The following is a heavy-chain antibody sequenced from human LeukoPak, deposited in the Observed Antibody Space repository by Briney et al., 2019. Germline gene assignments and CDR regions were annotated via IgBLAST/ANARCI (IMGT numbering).Heavy chain of an antibody. CDR2: IYYSGST. Sequence: SETLSLTCTVSGGSISSGSYYWGWIRQPPGKGLEWIGSIYYSGSTYYNPSLKSRVTISVDTSKNQFSLKLSSVTAADTAVYYCARRGVVVRYFDLWGRGTLVTVSS. D-gene: IGHD3-22*01. J-gene: IGHJ2*01. CDR3: ARRGVVVRYFDL. CDR1: GGSISSGSYY. V-gene: IGHV4-39*01.